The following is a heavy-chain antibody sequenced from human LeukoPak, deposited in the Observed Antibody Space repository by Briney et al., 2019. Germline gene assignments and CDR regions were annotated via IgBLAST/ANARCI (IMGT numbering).Heavy chain of an antibody. CDR2: INPNTGGT. CDR1: GYTFTDYH. Sequence: GASVKVSCKASGYTFTDYHIHWVRQAPGQGLEWMGRINPNTGGTNYAQNFQGRVTMTRDTSITTSYMELSSLLSDDTALYYCARGGHGHTQNDYWGQGTLVTVSS. V-gene: IGHV1-2*06. CDR3: ARGGHGHTQNDY. D-gene: IGHD5-24*01. J-gene: IGHJ4*02.